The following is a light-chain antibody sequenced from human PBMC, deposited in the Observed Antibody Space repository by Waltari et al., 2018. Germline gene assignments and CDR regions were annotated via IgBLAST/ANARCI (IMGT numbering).Light chain of an antibody. J-gene: IGKJ1*01. V-gene: IGKV3-20*01. CDR2: DTY. CDR3: HQCAHSPRT. CDR1: ETVTNNY. Sequence: EIVLTQSPGTLSLSPGERATLSCRASETVTNNYLALFQQKPGQTPRLLIYDTYFRATGVPDRFSGSGSGTDFTLTISRLEPEDFAVYYCHQCAHSPRTFGQGTRVEIK.